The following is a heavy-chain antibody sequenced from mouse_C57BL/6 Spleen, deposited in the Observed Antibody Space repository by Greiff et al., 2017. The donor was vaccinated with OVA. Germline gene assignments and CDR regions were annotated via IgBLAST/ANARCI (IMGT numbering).Heavy chain of an antibody. CDR3: AIWGAN. V-gene: IGHV1-54*01. CDR2: INPGSGGT. Sequence: QVQLQQSGAELVRPGTSVKVSCKASGYAFTTYLIEWVKQRPGQGLEWIGVINPGSGGTNYTEKFKGQAPLTADKSSSTAYMQLSSLTSEDSAVYFCAIWGANWGQGTTLTVSS. CDR1: GYAFTTYL. D-gene: IGHD1-1*02. J-gene: IGHJ2*01.